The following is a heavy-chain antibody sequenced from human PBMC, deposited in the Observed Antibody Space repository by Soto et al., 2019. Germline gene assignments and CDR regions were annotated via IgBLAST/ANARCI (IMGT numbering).Heavy chain of an antibody. D-gene: IGHD2-2*01. CDR1: GGTFSSYA. CDR2: IIPIFGTA. Sequence: GASVKVSCKASGGTFSSYAISWVRQAPGQGLEWKGGIIPIFGTANYAQKFQGRVTITADESTSTAYMELSSLRSEDTAVYYCARSPSYCSSTSCYLVYDPWGQGTLVTVSS. V-gene: IGHV1-69*13. J-gene: IGHJ5*02. CDR3: ARSPSYCSSTSCYLVYDP.